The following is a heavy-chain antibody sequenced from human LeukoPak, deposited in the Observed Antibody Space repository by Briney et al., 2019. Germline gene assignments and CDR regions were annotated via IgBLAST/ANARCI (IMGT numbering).Heavy chain of an antibody. CDR3: ARDGQPGWFDP. J-gene: IGHJ5*02. V-gene: IGHV4-59*01. CDR2: IYYRGST. D-gene: IGHD6-13*01. CDR1: GGSISSDY. Sequence: SETLSLTCTVSGGSISSDYWSWIRQPPGKGLEWIGYIYYRGSTNYNPSLKSRVTISVDTSKNQFSLKLSSVTAADTAVYYCARDGQPGWFDPWGQGTLVTVSS.